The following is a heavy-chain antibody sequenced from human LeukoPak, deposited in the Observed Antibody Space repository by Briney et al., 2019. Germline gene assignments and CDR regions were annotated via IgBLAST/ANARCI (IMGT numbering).Heavy chain of an antibody. D-gene: IGHD3-10*01. CDR3: ARGSGSGSYLTFDY. CDR2: IYHGGST. Sequence: TSETLSLTCAVSGYSIRSGYYWGWIRQPPGKGLEGIGSIYHGGSTYYNPSLKSRVAISVDTSKNQFSLKLNSVTAADTAVYYCARGSGSGSYLTFDYWGQGTLVTVSS. V-gene: IGHV4-38-2*01. J-gene: IGHJ4*02. CDR1: GYSIRSGYY.